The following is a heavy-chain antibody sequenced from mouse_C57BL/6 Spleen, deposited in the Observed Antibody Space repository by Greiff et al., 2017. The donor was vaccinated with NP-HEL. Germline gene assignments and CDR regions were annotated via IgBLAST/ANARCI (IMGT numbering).Heavy chain of an antibody. Sequence: DVKLVESGGGLVKPGGSLKLSCAASGFTFSDYGMHWVRQAPEKGLEWVAYISSGSSTIYYADTVKGRFTISRDNAKNTLFLQMTSLRSEDTAMYYCARELTGTEDYWGQGTTRTVSS. CDR2: ISSGSSTI. J-gene: IGHJ2*01. CDR1: GFTFSDYG. V-gene: IGHV5-17*01. D-gene: IGHD4-1*01. CDR3: ARELTGTEDY.